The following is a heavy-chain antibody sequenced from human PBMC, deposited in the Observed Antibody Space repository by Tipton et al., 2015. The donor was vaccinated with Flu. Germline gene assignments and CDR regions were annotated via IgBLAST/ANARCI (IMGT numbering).Heavy chain of an antibody. CDR1: GYSFTNNW. CDR2: IYPGDSDT. V-gene: IGHV5-51*01. J-gene: IGHJ2*01. Sequence: VQLVQSGAQVKKPGESLKISCKASGYSFTNNWIGWVRQMPGKGLEWVGIIYPGDSDTRYSPSFQGQVTISADKSITTAYLQWSSLKPADTAMYYCVRQPGGVRYFDFWDRGTLVTVSP. D-gene: IGHD1-14*01. CDR3: VRQPGGVRYFDF.